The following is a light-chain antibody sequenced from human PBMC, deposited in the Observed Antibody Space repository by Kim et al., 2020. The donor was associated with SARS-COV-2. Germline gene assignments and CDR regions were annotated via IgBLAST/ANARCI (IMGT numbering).Light chain of an antibody. J-gene: IGLJ2*01. CDR3: AAWDDSLSGVV. CDR1: STNIGSNY. Sequence: GQRVTYSCSGSSTNIGSNYVYWYQQTPGTAPKLLINRNNQRPSGVPDRFSGSKSGTSASLAISGLRSEDEADYYCAAWDDSLSGVVFGGGTQLTVL. V-gene: IGLV1-47*01. CDR2: RNN.